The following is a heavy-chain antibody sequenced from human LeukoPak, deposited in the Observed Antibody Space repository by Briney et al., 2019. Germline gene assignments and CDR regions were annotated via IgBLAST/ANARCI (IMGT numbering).Heavy chain of an antibody. J-gene: IGHJ4*02. Sequence: SETLSLTCTVSGGSISSYYWSWIRQPAGKGLEWIGRIYTSGSTNYNPSLKSRVTMSVDTSKNQFSLKLSSVTAADTAVYYCARGVTMTTVTNTSTYYFDYWGQGTLVTVSS. CDR2: IYTSGST. D-gene: IGHD4-17*01. CDR1: GGSISSYY. V-gene: IGHV4-4*07. CDR3: ARGVTMTTVTNTSTYYFDY.